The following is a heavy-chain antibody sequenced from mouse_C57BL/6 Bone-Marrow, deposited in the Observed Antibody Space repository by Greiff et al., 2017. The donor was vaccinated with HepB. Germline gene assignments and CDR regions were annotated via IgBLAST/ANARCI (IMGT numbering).Heavy chain of an antibody. CDR1: GYTFTDHT. J-gene: IGHJ2*01. Sequence: VKLQESDAELVKPGASVKISCKVSGYTFTDHTIHWMKQRPEQGLEWIGYIYPRDGSTKYNEKFKGKATLTADKSSSTAYMQLNSLTSEDSAVYFCARKRGITTGQDYFDYWGQGTTLTVSS. V-gene: IGHV1-78*01. D-gene: IGHD1-2*01. CDR2: IYPRDGST. CDR3: ARKRGITTGQDYFDY.